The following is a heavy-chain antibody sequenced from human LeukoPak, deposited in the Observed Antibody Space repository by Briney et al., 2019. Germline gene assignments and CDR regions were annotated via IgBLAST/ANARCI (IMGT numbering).Heavy chain of an antibody. Sequence: VASVKVSCKVSGYTLTELSMHWVRQAPGKGLEWTGGFDPEDGETIYAQKFQGRVTMTEDTSTDTAYMELSSLRSEDTAVYYCAKMGATVARGCRWLHPWGQGTLVTVSS. CDR1: GYTLTELS. V-gene: IGHV1-24*01. CDR3: AKMGATVARGCRWLHP. CDR2: FDPEDGET. J-gene: IGHJ5*02. D-gene: IGHD6-19*01.